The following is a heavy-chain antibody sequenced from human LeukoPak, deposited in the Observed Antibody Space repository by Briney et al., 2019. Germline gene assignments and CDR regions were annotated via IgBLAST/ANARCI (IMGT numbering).Heavy chain of an antibody. D-gene: IGHD3-3*01. CDR2: INTNTGNP. CDR1: GYTFTSYA. CDR3: ARDLIRSYYDFWSGYSNIDY. Sequence: ASVKVSCKTSGYTFTSYAMNWVRQAPGQGLESMGWINTNTGNPTYAQGFTGRFVFSLDTSVSTAYLQISSLKAEDTAVYYCARDLIRSYYDFWSGYSNIDYWGQGTLVTVSS. V-gene: IGHV7-4-1*02. J-gene: IGHJ4*02.